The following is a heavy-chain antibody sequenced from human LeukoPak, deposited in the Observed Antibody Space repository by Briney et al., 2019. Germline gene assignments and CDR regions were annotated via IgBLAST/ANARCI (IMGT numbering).Heavy chain of an antibody. D-gene: IGHD4-17*01. CDR2: ISSSGSTI. V-gene: IGHV3-11*01. CDR3: ARNGDYGDYVFDY. J-gene: IGHJ4*02. Sequence: GGSLRLSCAASGFTFSDYYMSWIRQAPGKGLEWVSYISSSGSTIYYADSVKGRFTISRDNAKNSLYLQMNSLRAEDTAAYYCARNGDYGDYVFDYWGQGTLVTVSS. CDR1: GFTFSDYY.